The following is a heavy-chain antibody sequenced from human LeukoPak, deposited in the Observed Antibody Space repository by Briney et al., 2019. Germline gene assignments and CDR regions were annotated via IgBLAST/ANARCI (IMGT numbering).Heavy chain of an antibody. J-gene: IGHJ4*02. CDR3: AKDLGGSYWSYYFDY. V-gene: IGHV3-23*01. CDR2: IRGSGGST. Sequence: GGSLRLSCAASGFTFSSYGMHWVRQAPGKGLEWVSAIRGSGGSTYYADSVKGRFTISRDNSKNTLYLQMNSLRAEDTAVYYCAKDLGGSYWSYYFDYWGQGTLVTVSS. CDR1: GFTFSSYG. D-gene: IGHD1-26*01.